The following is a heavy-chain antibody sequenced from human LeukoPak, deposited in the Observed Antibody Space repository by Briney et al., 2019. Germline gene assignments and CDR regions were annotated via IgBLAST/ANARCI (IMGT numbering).Heavy chain of an antibody. J-gene: IGHJ6*03. CDR2: ISSSGSTI. Sequence: PGGPLRLSCAASGFTFSDYYMSWIRQAPGKGLEWVSYISSSGSTIYYADSVKGRFTISRDNAKNSLYLQMNSLRAEDTAVYYCARVPVTRYYYYYMDVWGKGTTVAVSS. CDR3: ARVPVTRYYYYYMDV. V-gene: IGHV3-11*01. D-gene: IGHD4-17*01. CDR1: GFTFSDYY.